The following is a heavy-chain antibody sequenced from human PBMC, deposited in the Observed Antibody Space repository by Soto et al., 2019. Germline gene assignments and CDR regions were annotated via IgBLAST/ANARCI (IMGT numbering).Heavy chain of an antibody. CDR3: ARSRSWRDAFDI. V-gene: IGHV3-30-3*01. D-gene: IGHD6-13*01. Sequence: GGSLRLSCAASGFTFSSYAMHWVRQAPGKGLEWVAVISYGGSNKYYADSVKGRFTISRDNSKNTLYLQMNSLRAEDTAVYYCARSRSWRDAFDIWGQGTMVTVSS. CDR2: ISYGGSNK. J-gene: IGHJ3*02. CDR1: GFTFSSYA.